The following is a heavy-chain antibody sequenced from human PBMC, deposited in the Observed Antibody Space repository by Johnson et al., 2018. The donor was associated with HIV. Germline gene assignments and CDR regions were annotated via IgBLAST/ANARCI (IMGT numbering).Heavy chain of an antibody. CDR3: ARVGRFCSGGSCYVGFDV. V-gene: IGHV3-20*04. D-gene: IGHD2-15*01. J-gene: IGHJ3*01. Sequence: VQLVESGGGVVQPGRSLRLSCAASGFTFSSYDMSWVRQAPGKGLEWVSTINWNGGTTRYADSVKGRFTISRDNANNSLYLQMSRLRAEDTALYYCARVGRFCSGGSCYVGFDVWGQGTMVTVSS. CDR1: GFTFSSYD. CDR2: INWNGGTT.